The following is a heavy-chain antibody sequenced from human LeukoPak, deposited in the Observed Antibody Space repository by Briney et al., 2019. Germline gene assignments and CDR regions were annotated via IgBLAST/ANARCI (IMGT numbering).Heavy chain of an antibody. V-gene: IGHV4-34*01. CDR1: GGSFSGYY. CDR3: ARARGHYYGSGSRYYYYYYGMDV. Sequence: SETLSLTCAVYGGSFSGYYWSWIRQPPGKGLEWIGEINHSGSTNYNPSLKSRVTITVEKSKNQFSLKLSSVTAADTAVYYCARARGHYYGSGSRYYYYYYGMDVWGQGTTVTVSS. D-gene: IGHD3-10*01. J-gene: IGHJ6*02. CDR2: INHSGST.